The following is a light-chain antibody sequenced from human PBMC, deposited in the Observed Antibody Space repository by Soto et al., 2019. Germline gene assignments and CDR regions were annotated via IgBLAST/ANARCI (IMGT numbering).Light chain of an antibody. V-gene: IGKV3-15*01. CDR3: QQWIRWT. J-gene: IGKJ1*01. CDR1: QRIGSN. CDR2: GPS. Sequence: EIVMTQSPATLSASPGDTVTLSCRASQRIGSNLAWYQQKPGQAPRLLIYGPSTRATGVPARFSGSGSETEFTLTISSLQSEDFALYHCQQWIRWTFGQGTRLELK.